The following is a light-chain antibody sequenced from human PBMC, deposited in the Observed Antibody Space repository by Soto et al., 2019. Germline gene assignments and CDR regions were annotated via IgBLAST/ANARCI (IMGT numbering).Light chain of an antibody. Sequence: DVVMTQSPPSLSVTLGQPASISCWSEQGLLYSDGNTYLNWFQQRPGQSPRSLIYKVSVRDSGVPDRFSGSGSGTDFTLKISRVEAEDVGIYDGMQGTHRTITFGQGTRLAIK. CDR2: KVS. J-gene: IGKJ5*01. CDR3: MQGTHRTIT. CDR1: QGLLYSDGNTY. V-gene: IGKV2-30*01.